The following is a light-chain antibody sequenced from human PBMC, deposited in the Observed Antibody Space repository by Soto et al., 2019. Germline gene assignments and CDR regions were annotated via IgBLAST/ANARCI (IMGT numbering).Light chain of an antibody. Sequence: DVQMTQSPSTLSASVGDRVTITCRASQNIDNWLAWYQQKLGKAPKLLIYKASSLETGVPSRFSGSGSGTEFSLTISNLEPDDFATYYCQQSYTTVYSFGQGTKVEIK. J-gene: IGKJ2*01. CDR2: KAS. CDR3: QQSYTTVYS. V-gene: IGKV1-5*03. CDR1: QNIDNW.